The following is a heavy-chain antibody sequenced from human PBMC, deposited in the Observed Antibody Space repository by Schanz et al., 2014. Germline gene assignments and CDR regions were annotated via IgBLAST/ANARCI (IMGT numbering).Heavy chain of an antibody. Sequence: EVQLVESGGELVQPGGSLRLSCAASGFTFSSYGIHWVRQAPGKGLEWVSYIRSDNNYIYYADSVKGRFTISRDNAKNSLFLQMNSLTAEDTAVYYCVREDMVRGIRAFDIWGQGTMVTVSS. CDR3: VREDMVRGIRAFDI. CDR2: IRSDNNYI. V-gene: IGHV3-21*01. CDR1: GFTFSSYG. D-gene: IGHD3-10*01. J-gene: IGHJ3*02.